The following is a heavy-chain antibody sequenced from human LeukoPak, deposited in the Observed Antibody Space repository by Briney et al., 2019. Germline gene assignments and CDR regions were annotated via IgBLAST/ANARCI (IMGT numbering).Heavy chain of an antibody. CDR2: IIPILGIA. D-gene: IGHD3-16*01. V-gene: IGHV1-69*04. CDR1: GGTFSSYA. J-gene: IGHJ4*02. CDR3: AREPRVGESTSTF. Sequence: SVKVSCKASGGTFSSYAISWVRQAPGQGLEWMGRIIPILGIANYAQKFQGRVTITADKSTSTAYMELSSLRSEDTAVYYCAREPRVGESTSTFWGQGTLVTVSS.